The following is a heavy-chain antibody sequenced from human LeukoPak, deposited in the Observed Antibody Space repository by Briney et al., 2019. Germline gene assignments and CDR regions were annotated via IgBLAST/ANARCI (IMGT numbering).Heavy chain of an antibody. CDR2: IYTSGST. Sequence: PSQXXXXTCTVSGGSISSGSYYWSWIRQPAGKGLEWIGRIYTSGSTNYNPSLKSRVTISVDTSKNQFSLKLSSVTAADTAVYYCARVGIVGAYYYYYYMDVWGKGTTVTVSS. D-gene: IGHD1-26*01. CDR3: ARVGIVGAYYYYYYMDV. CDR1: GGSISSGSYY. V-gene: IGHV4-61*02. J-gene: IGHJ6*03.